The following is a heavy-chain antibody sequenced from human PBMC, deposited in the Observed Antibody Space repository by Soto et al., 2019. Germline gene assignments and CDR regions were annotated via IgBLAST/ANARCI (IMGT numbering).Heavy chain of an antibody. CDR2: IYYSGST. Sequence: PSETLSLTCTVSGGSISSSSYYWGWIRQPPGKGLEWIGSIYYSGSTYYNPSLKSRVTISVDTSKNQFSLKLSSVTAADTAVYYCGSSSSHFPCIDYWGQGTLVTVSS. CDR1: GGSISSSSYY. D-gene: IGHD6-6*01. V-gene: IGHV4-39*01. J-gene: IGHJ4*02. CDR3: GSSSSHFPCIDY.